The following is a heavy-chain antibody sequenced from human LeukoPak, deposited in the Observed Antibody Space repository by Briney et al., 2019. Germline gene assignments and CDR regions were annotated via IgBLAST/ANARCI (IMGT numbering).Heavy chain of an antibody. D-gene: IGHD1-14*01. CDR1: GGSISSGGYY. J-gene: IGHJ6*03. CDR3: ARLRTRYYMDV. V-gene: IGHV4-39*01. Sequence: SETLSLTCTVSGGSISSGGYYWSWIRQPPGKGLEWIGNIYFDGSTYYTPSLKSRVTISVDTSKNQFSLQLTSVTAADTAIYYCARLRTRYYMDVWGKGTTVTVSS. CDR2: IYFDGST.